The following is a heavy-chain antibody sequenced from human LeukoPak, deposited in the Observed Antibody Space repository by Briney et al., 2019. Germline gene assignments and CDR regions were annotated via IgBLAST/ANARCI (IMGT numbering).Heavy chain of an antibody. CDR2: ISYDGSNK. CDR3: AKRPMAGSGSSPNRHFDY. J-gene: IGHJ4*02. V-gene: IGHV3-30*18. Sequence: PGGSLRLSCAASGFTFSSYGMHWVRQAPGKGLEWVAVISYDGSNKYYADSVKGRFTISRDNSKNTLYLQMNSLRAEDTAVYYCAKRPMAGSGSSPNRHFDYWGQGTLVTVSS. D-gene: IGHD1-26*01. CDR1: GFTFSSYG.